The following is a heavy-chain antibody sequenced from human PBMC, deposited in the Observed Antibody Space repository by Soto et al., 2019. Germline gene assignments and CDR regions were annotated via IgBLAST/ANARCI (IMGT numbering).Heavy chain of an antibody. CDR2: IYPGDSET. Sequence: PGESLKISCKGSGYSFTSYWIAWVRQMPGKGLEWMGTIYPGDSETRYSPSFQGQVTFSADKSISTAYLQWSSLQASDTAMYYCARRYGQGRSPSCADSWGQGTLVTVSS. CDR1: GYSFTSYW. CDR3: ARRYGQGRSPSCADS. D-gene: IGHD1-20*01. J-gene: IGHJ4*02. V-gene: IGHV5-51*01.